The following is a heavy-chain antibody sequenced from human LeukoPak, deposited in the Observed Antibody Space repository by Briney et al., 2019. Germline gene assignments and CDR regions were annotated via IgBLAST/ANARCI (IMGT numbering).Heavy chain of an antibody. J-gene: IGHJ4*02. Sequence: RGSLRLSCAASGFTFSSYGMHWVRQAPGKGLEWVSVIYSGGSTYYADSVKGRFTISRDNSKNTLYLQMNSLRAEDTAVYYCATLGYCSSTSCRGDYWGQGTLVTVSS. V-gene: IGHV3-NL1*01. CDR2: IYSGGST. CDR3: ATLGYCSSTSCRGDY. D-gene: IGHD2-2*01. CDR1: GFTFSSYG.